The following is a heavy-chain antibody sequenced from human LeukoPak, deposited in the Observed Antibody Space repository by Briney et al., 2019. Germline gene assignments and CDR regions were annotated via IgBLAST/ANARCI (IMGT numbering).Heavy chain of an antibody. V-gene: IGHV3-48*01. Sequence: PGGSLRLSCAASGFTFSTFSMNWVRQAPGKGREWVSYISSSGSTIYYADSVKGRFTISRDNAKNSLYLQMDSLRAEDTAVYYCARGLTIFGVVIISTRYDFDHWGQGTLVTVSS. CDR2: ISSSGSTI. CDR3: ARGLTIFGVVIISTRYDFDH. J-gene: IGHJ4*02. CDR1: GFTFSTFS. D-gene: IGHD3-3*01.